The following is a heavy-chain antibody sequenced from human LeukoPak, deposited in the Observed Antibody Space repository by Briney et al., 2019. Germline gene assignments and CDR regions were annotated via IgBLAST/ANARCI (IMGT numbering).Heavy chain of an antibody. V-gene: IGHV5-51*01. CDR3: ARPNYYDSSGYYFDY. CDR1: GYSFTSYW. D-gene: IGHD3-22*01. CDR2: IYPGDSDT. J-gene: IGHJ4*02. Sequence: GESLKISCKSSGYSFTSYWIGWVRQMPGKGLEWMGIIYPGDSDTRYSPSFQGQVTISADKSISTAYLQWSSLKASDTAMYYCARPNYYDSSGYYFDYWGQGTLVTVSS.